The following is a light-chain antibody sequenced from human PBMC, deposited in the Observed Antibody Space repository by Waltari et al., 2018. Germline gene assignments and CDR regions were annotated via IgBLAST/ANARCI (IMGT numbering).Light chain of an antibody. V-gene: IGLV8-61*01. Sequence: QTVVTQEPSFSVSPGGIVTPTCGLRAVPVPIIHYPSWYQQTPGQPPRALIYSTNARSSGVSDRFSGSILGNKAALTITGAQADDECDYYCVLYMGSDILFGGGTKLTVL. CDR3: VLYMGSDIL. J-gene: IGLJ3*02. CDR1: AVPVPIIHY. CDR2: STN.